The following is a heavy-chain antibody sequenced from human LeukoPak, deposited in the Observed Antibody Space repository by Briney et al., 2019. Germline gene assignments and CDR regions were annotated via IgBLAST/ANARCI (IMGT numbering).Heavy chain of an antibody. CDR1: GGSFSGYY. CDR2: INHSGST. J-gene: IGHJ4*02. V-gene: IGHV4-34*01. CDR3: ARGVAAADTFDY. Sequence: PSETLSLTCAVYGGSFSGYYWSWLRQPPGKGLEWIGEINHSGSTKYNTPPKSRVTISVDTSKNQFSLKLSSVTAADTAVYYCARGVAAADTFDYWGQGTLVTVSS. D-gene: IGHD6-13*01.